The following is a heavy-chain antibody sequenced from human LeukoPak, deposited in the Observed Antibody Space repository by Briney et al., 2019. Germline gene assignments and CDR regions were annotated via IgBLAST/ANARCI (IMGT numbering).Heavy chain of an antibody. Sequence: SETLSLTCTVSGDSTSNFYWNWIRQSPGKGLEWIGNIHYSGSSVYNPSLKSQGTISIDTSRRQFFLKLNSVTAADTAAYFCALAPNSNWFDFWGPGILVTVSS. CDR3: ALAPNSNWFDF. CDR2: IHYSGSS. CDR1: GDSTSNFY. D-gene: IGHD2-8*01. J-gene: IGHJ5*01. V-gene: IGHV4-59*03.